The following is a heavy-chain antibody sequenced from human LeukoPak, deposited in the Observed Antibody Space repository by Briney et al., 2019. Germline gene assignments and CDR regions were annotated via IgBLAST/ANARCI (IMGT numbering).Heavy chain of an antibody. Sequence: GGSLRLSCAASGFTFSSYAMSWVRQAPGKGLEWVSAISGSGGSTYYADSVKGRFTTSRDNSKNTLYLQMNSLRAEDTAVYYCAKDPNYYDSSGYYHDAFDIWGQGTMVTVSS. CDR1: GFTFSSYA. V-gene: IGHV3-23*01. CDR3: AKDPNYYDSSGYYHDAFDI. J-gene: IGHJ3*02. D-gene: IGHD3-22*01. CDR2: ISGSGGST.